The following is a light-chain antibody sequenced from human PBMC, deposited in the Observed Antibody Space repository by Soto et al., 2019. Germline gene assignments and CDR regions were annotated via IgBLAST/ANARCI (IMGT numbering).Light chain of an antibody. CDR3: QQRSNWPWT. CDR1: QSVSSY. V-gene: IGKV3-11*01. CDR2: DAS. Sequence: EIVLTQSPATLSLSPGERATLSCRASQSVSSYLAWYQQKPGQAPRLLIYDASNMATGIPARFSGSVSVTDCTRTISSLEPEDFAVYYCQQRSNWPWTFGQGTKLEIK. J-gene: IGKJ1*01.